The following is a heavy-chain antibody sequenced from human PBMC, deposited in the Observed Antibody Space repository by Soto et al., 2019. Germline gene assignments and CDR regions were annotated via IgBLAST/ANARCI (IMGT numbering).Heavy chain of an antibody. J-gene: IGHJ4*02. D-gene: IGHD1-20*01. Sequence: QVQLVESGGGVVQPGRSLRLSCAASGFTFSSYAMHWVRQAPGTGLEWVAVISYDGSKKYYADSVKGRFTISRDNSKNTLYLQMNGLRAEDTAVYYCARDLGGWDNWNDGGFDYWGQGTLVTVSS. CDR2: ISYDGSKK. CDR1: GFTFSSYA. CDR3: ARDLGGWDNWNDGGFDY. V-gene: IGHV3-30-3*01.